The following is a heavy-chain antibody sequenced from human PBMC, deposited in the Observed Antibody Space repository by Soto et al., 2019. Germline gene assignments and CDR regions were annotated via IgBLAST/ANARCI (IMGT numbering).Heavy chain of an antibody. CDR1: GYTFTSYY. J-gene: IGHJ5*02. CDR2: INPSGGST. Sequence: QVQLVQSGAEVKKPGASVKVSCKASGYTFTSYYMHWVRQAPGQGLEWMGIINPSGGSTSYAQKFKGRVTMTRDTSTSTVYMKLSSLRSEDTAVYYCASTYGGNSEVASSAWFDPWGQGTLVTVSS. D-gene: IGHD4-17*01. CDR3: ASTYGGNSEVASSAWFDP. V-gene: IGHV1-46*01.